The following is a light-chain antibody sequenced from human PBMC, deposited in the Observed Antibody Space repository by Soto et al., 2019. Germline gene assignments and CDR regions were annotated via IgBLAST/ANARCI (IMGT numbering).Light chain of an antibody. CDR3: CSYRSDIPRFYG. Sequence: QSALAQPASVSGSPGQSITISCTGTHNDVGHETFVSWYQQHPDTVPKLIIYDVTRRASGVSSRFSASKSGNSAYLAISGLQADDEADYYCCSYRSDIPRFYGFGTGTKLTVL. CDR2: DVT. V-gene: IGLV2-14*03. J-gene: IGLJ1*01. CDR1: HNDVGHETF.